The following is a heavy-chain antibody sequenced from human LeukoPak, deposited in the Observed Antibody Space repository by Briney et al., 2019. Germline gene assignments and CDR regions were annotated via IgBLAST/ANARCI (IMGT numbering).Heavy chain of an antibody. CDR3: AKRNLNSGYDSRIDY. D-gene: IGHD5-12*01. CDR2: ISGSGGST. Sequence: GGSLRVSCAASGFTFSSYAMSWVRQAPGKGLEWVSSISGSGGSTYYAGSVKGRFTISRDNSKNTLYLQMNSLRAEDTAVYYCAKRNLNSGYDSRIDYWGQGTLVTVSS. J-gene: IGHJ4*02. CDR1: GFTFSSYA. V-gene: IGHV3-23*01.